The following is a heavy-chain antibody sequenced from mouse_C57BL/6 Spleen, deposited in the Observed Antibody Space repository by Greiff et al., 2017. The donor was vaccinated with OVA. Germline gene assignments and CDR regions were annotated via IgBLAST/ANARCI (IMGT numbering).Heavy chain of an antibody. CDR1: GYVFSSSW. V-gene: IGHV1-82*01. Sequence: QVQLQQSGPELVKPGASVNISCQASGYVFSSSWLHWVTQRPGKGLEWIRRIYPGDGDTNYNAKFKGNATLTADKASSTAYMQLSSLTSEDTAVYYCARSGYGSSPCYFDVWGKGTTLTVSS. J-gene: IGHJ1*03. CDR2: IYPGDGDT. D-gene: IGHD1-1*01. CDR3: ARSGYGSSPCYFDV.